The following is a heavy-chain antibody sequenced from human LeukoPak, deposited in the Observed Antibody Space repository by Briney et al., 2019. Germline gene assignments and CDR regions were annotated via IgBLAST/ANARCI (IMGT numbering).Heavy chain of an antibody. CDR1: GFTFSTYW. Sequence: PGGSLRLSCAASGFTFSTYWMSWVRQAPGKVLEWAATIRQDESEKHYVDSVEGQFTISRDNAKNSLYLQINSLRAEDTAVYYCARSSYSSSSSVWGQGTMVTVSS. J-gene: IGHJ3*01. V-gene: IGHV3-7*03. CDR3: ARSSYSSSSSV. D-gene: IGHD6-6*01. CDR2: IRQDESEK.